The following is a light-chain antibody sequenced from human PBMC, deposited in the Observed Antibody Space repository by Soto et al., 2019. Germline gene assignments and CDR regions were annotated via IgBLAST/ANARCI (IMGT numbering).Light chain of an antibody. J-gene: IGLJ2*01. CDR3: QSYDSSLRGV. V-gene: IGLV1-40*01. Sequence: QSVLTQPPSVSGAPGQRVTISCTGSNSNIGAGYDVHWYQQLPGTAPKLLIYGNNNRPSGVPDRFSGSKSGTSASLAITGLKAEDEADYYCQSYDSSLRGVFGGGTKLTVL. CDR1: NSNIGAGYD. CDR2: GNN.